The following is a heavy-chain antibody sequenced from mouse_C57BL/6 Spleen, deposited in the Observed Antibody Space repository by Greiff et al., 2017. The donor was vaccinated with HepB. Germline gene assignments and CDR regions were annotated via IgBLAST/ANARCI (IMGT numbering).Heavy chain of an antibody. D-gene: IGHD1-1*01. J-gene: IGHJ2*01. CDR3: ARPYGSSLHYFDY. CDR1: GYTFTDYY. Sequence: VQLKQSGPVLVKPGASVKMSCKASGYTFTDYYMNWVKQSHGKSLEWIGVINPYNGGTSYNQKFKGKATLTVDKSSSTAYMELNSLTSEDSAVYYCARPYGSSLHYFDYWGQGTTLTVSS. V-gene: IGHV1-19*01. CDR2: INPYNGGT.